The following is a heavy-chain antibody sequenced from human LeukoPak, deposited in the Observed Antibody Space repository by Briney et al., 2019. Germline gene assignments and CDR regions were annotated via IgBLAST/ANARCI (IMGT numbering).Heavy chain of an antibody. D-gene: IGHD4-17*01. CDR2: ISWNSGSI. CDR1: GFTFDDYA. J-gene: IGHJ6*02. CDR3: AMDDYGDWRMDV. V-gene: IGHV3-9*01. Sequence: PGGSLRLSCAASGFTFDDYAMHWVRQAPGKGLEWVSGISWNSGSIGYADSVKGRFTISRDNAKNTLYLQMNSLRAEDTAVYYCAMDDYGDWRMDVWGQGTTVTVSS.